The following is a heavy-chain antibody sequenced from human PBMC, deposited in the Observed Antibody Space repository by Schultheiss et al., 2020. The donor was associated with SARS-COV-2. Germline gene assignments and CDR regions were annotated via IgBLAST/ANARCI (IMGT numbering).Heavy chain of an antibody. J-gene: IGHJ5*02. Sequence: SETLSLTCTVSGGSISSSSYYWGWIRQPPGKGLEWIGSIYHSGSTNYNPSLKSRVTISVDTSKNQFSLKLSSVTAADTAVYYCARDVDFPGRFDPWGQGTLVTVSS. CDR3: ARDVDFPGRFDP. CDR2: IYHSGST. V-gene: IGHV4-39*07. CDR1: GGSISSSSYY.